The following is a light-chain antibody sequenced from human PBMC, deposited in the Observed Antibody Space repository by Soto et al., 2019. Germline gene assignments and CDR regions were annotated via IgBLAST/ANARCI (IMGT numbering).Light chain of an antibody. CDR2: DSD. CDR3: QSYDSTPRAVV. CDR1: SFNIGAGYD. V-gene: IGLV1-40*01. Sequence: QSVLTQPPSVSGAPGQRVTVSCTGSSFNIGAGYDVHWYQQFPGTAPKLLIYDSDNRPSGVPDRLSGSKSGTSASLAITGLQAEDEADYYCQSYDSTPRAVVFGGGTKLTVL. J-gene: IGLJ2*01.